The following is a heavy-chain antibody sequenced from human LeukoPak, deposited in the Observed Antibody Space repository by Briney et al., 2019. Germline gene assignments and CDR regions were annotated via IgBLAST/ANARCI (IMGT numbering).Heavy chain of an antibody. CDR1: ENTFTNYY. CDR2: TNPNGGRT. CDR3: ARDMSTRVTPISYAIDV. D-gene: IGHD4-23*01. Sequence: ASVKVSCKASENTFTNYYMHWVRQAPGQGLEWLGLTNPNGGRTSYAQNFQGRVTMTRDTSTTTVYLELSSLRSEDTAVYYCARDMSTRVTPISYAIDVWGQGTMVTVPS. V-gene: IGHV1-46*01. J-gene: IGHJ3*01.